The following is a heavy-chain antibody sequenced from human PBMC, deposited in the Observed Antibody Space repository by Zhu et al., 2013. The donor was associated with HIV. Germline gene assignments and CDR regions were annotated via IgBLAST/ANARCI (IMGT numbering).Heavy chain of an antibody. Sequence: QVQLVQSGAEVKKPGASVKVSCKASGYTFTGYYMHWVRQAPGQGLEWMGWINPNSGGTNYAQEFQGRVTMTRDTSISTAYMELSRLRSDDTAVFYXARDIGIVGTSRYYYYMDVWGKGPRVTVSS. D-gene: IGHD1-26*01. CDR3: ARDIGIVGTSRYYYYMDV. CDR1: GYTFTGYY. V-gene: IGHV1-2*02. J-gene: IGHJ6*03. CDR2: INPNSGGT.